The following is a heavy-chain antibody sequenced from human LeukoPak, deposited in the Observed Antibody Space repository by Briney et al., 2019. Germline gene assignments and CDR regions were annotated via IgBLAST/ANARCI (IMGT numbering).Heavy chain of an antibody. J-gene: IGHJ1*01. CDR2: VGGDDRT. CDR1: GFTLGGNA. Sequence: GGSLRLSCAASGFTLGGNAMSWIRQTPGRGLEWVSGVGGDDRTHYADSVRGRFIISRDNSMNTVSLDMNWLRVEDTAIYYCAKDLSWWAAADHWGQGALVTVAS. V-gene: IGHV3-23*01. D-gene: IGHD2-15*01. CDR3: AKDLSWWAAADH.